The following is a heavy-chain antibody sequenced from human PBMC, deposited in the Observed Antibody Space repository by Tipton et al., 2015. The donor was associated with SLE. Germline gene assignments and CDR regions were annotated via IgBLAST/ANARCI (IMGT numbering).Heavy chain of an antibody. CDR3: ARHCSTSTCYTQAGSGY. D-gene: IGHD2-2*01. Sequence: SLRLSCAASGFTFSSYGMNWVRQAPGKGLEWVAFIRSSSGYTNYADSVKGRFTISRDNAINSLHLQMNSLRAEDTAVYYCARHCSTSTCYTQAGSGYWGPGTLVTVSS. V-gene: IGHV3-21*01. CDR2: IRSSSGYT. J-gene: IGHJ4*02. CDR1: GFTFSSYG.